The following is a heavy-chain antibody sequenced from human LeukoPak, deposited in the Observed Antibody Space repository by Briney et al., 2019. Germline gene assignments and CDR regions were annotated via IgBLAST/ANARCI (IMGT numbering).Heavy chain of an antibody. J-gene: IGHJ4*02. CDR2: IKQDGSEK. V-gene: IGHV3-7*01. CDR3: ARDIGYYYDSSGYYFDY. Sequence: GGSLRLSCAASRFTFSDYSMNWVRQAPGKGLEWVANIKQDGSEKYYVDSVKGRFTISRDNAKNSLYLQMNSLRAEDTAVYYCARDIGYYYDSSGYYFDYWGQGTLVTVSS. CDR1: RFTFSDYS. D-gene: IGHD3-22*01.